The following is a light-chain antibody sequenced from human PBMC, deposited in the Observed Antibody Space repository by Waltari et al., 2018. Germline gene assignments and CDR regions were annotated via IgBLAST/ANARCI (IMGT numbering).Light chain of an antibody. Sequence: NFMLTQPHSVSESPGKTVTISCTRSRGSIGSNYVQWPQQRPGSSPTTVIYEDNQRPSGVPDRVSGSIDSSSNSASLTISGLTTEDEADYYCQSYDSSNVVVFGGGTKLTVL. CDR2: EDN. CDR3: QSYDSSNVVV. J-gene: IGLJ2*01. CDR1: RGSIGSNY. V-gene: IGLV6-57*01.